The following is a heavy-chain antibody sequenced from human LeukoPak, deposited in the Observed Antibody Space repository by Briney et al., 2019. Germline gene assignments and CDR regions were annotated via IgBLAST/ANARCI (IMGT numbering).Heavy chain of an antibody. CDR1: GFPFTTYA. D-gene: IGHD3-10*01. CDR3: ARWGRTAGRRAEGAPPQRDAFDT. CDR2: ISYDGLNK. V-gene: IGHV3-30*04. J-gene: IGHJ3*02. Sequence: GGSLRLSCAASGFPFTTYALHWVRQAPGKGLEWVGMISYDGLNKYYGDSVKGRFTISRDVAGNTLHLEMNSLRAQDTAIYYCARWGRTAGRRAEGAPPQRDAFDTWGHGTMVTVSS.